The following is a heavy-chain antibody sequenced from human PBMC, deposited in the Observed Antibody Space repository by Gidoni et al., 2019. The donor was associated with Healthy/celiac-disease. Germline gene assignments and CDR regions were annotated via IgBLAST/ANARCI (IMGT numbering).Heavy chain of an antibody. Sequence: EVQLVESGGGLVQPGGSLRLSCAASGFTFSSYEMNWVRQAPGKGLEWVSYISSSGSTIYYADSVKGRFTISRDNAKNSLYLQMNSLRAEDTAVYYCAREVEVITSFDYWGQGTLVTVSS. J-gene: IGHJ4*02. CDR2: ISSSGSTI. CDR1: GFTFSSYE. D-gene: IGHD3-22*01. CDR3: AREVEVITSFDY. V-gene: IGHV3-48*03.